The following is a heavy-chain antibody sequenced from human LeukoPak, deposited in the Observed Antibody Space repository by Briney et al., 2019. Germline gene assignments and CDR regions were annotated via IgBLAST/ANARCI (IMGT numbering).Heavy chain of an antibody. V-gene: IGHV4-31*03. Sequence: SQTLSLTCTVSGDSISSGGYYWSWIRQHPGKGLEWLGYIYYSGSTYYNPSLKIRVTMSVDTSKNQYSLKLSSVTAADTAVYYCARGGIVVVPAAINWFDPWGQGTLVTVSS. CDR1: GDSISSGGYY. CDR3: ARGGIVVVPAAINWFDP. D-gene: IGHD2-2*02. CDR2: IYYSGST. J-gene: IGHJ5*02.